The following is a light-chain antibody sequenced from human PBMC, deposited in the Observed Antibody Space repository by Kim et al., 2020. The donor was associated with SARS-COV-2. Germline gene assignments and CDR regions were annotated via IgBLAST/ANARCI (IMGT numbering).Light chain of an antibody. V-gene: IGLV2-11*01. J-gene: IGLJ3*02. CDR1: SSDVGDYNY. CDR3: SSYAGSYTWV. CDR2: DDN. Sequence: GQSGTFACSGTSSDVGDYNYVSWYQQHPGKAHKFIIYDDNKRPSGVPDRFTGSKSGNTASLTISGLQAEDEADYYCSSYAGSYTWVFGGGTKLTVL.